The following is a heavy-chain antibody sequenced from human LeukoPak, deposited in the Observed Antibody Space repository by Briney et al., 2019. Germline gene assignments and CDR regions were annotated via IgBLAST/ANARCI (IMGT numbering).Heavy chain of an antibody. V-gene: IGHV2-70*11. CDR1: GFSLRTRGMC. J-gene: IGHJ4*02. Sequence: SGPTLVNPTQTLTLTCTFSGFSLRTRGMCVSWIRQPPGKALEWLARIDWDDDKYYSASLKTRVTISKDTSKNQVVLTMTNMDPVDTATYYCARMGTTYYYFDYWGQGTLVTVSS. D-gene: IGHD1-7*01. CDR3: ARMGTTYYYFDY. CDR2: IDWDDDK.